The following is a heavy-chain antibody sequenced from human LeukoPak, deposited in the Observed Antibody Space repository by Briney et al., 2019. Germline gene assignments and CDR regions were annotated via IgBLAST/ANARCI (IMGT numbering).Heavy chain of an antibody. CDR1: GFTFSSYS. J-gene: IGHJ4*02. V-gene: IGHV3-48*02. D-gene: IGHD4-23*01. CDR2: ISSSSSTI. Sequence: GGSLRLSCAASGFTFSSYSMNWVRQAPGKGLEWVSYISSSSSTIYYADSAKGRFTISRDNAKNSLYLQMNSLRDEDTAVYYRARTRTTVAPYFDYWGQGTLVTVSS. CDR3: ARTRTTVAPYFDY.